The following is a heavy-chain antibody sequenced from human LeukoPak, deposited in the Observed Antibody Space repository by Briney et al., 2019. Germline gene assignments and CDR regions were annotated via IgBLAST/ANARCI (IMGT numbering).Heavy chain of an antibody. CDR3: ARDGRAVAGNGGVDAFDI. CDR1: GFTFSSYA. Sequence: GRSLRLSCAASGFTFSSYAIHWVRQAASNGLEWVAVISYDGSNKYYADSVKGRFTISRDNSKNTLYLQMNSLRAEDTAVYYCARDGRAVAGNGGVDAFDIWGQGTMVTVSS. CDR2: ISYDGSNK. D-gene: IGHD6-19*01. J-gene: IGHJ3*02. V-gene: IGHV3-30-3*01.